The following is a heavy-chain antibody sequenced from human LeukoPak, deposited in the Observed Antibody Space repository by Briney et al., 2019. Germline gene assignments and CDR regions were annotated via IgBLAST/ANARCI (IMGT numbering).Heavy chain of an antibody. CDR1: GFTFGDYG. J-gene: IGHJ4*02. CDR3: ASSGSYRFDY. D-gene: IGHD1-26*01. Sequence: GGSLRLSCAASGFTFGDYGMHWVRQAPGKGLEWDSGISYHSGTIGYADSVKGRFTISRDNAKNSLYLQMNSLRDEDTAVYYCASSGSYRFDYWGQGTLVTVSS. CDR2: ISYHSGTI. V-gene: IGHV3-9*01.